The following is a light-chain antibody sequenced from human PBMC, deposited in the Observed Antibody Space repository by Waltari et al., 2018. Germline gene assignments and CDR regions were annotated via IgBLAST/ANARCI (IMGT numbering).Light chain of an antibody. CDR3: QQGYSYPFT. Sequence: DIQMTQSPSSLSASVGDTVTITCQASQGIGNNLNWYQQKPGKAPKLLIYRASSLQSGIPSRFSGSGSGTDFTRTISSLQPEDFATYDCQQGYSYPFTFGPGTKLDIK. J-gene: IGKJ3*01. CDR2: RAS. CDR1: QGIGNN. V-gene: IGKV1-16*01.